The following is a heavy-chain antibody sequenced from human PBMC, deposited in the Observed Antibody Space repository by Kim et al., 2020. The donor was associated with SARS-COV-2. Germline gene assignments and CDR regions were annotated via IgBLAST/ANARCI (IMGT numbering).Heavy chain of an antibody. D-gene: IGHD3-16*01. Sequence: TNSTPSLKSRVTISVDTSKNQFSLKLGSVTAADTAVYYCARGPWGSPFDYWGQGTLVTVSS. V-gene: IGHV4-34*01. CDR2: T. CDR3: ARGPWGSPFDY. J-gene: IGHJ4*02.